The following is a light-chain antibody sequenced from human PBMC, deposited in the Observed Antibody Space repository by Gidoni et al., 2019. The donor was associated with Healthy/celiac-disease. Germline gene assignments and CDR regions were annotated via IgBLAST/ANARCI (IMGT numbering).Light chain of an antibody. Sequence: ESVLTKSPGTLSLSPGERATLSCRASQSVSSSYLAWYQQKPGQAPSLLIYGASSRATGIPDRFSGSGSGTDFTLTISRLEPEDFAVYYCQQYGSSPYTFGQXTKLEIK. J-gene: IGKJ2*01. CDR2: GAS. CDR3: QQYGSSPYT. CDR1: QSVSSSY. V-gene: IGKV3-20*01.